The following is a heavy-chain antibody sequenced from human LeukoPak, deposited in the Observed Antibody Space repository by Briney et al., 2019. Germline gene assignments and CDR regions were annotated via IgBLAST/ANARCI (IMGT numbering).Heavy chain of an antibody. J-gene: IGHJ4*02. CDR3: ARQINYYDSSGYSSYFDY. Sequence: SQTLSLTCAVSGASMSSHGYYWGWIRQPPGKGLEWIGSMYFRGSTYYNPSLKSRVTISVDTSKNQFSLKLNSVTAADTAMYYCARQINYYDSSGYSSYFDYWGQGTLVTVSS. CDR2: MYFRGST. CDR1: GASMSSHGYY. V-gene: IGHV4-39*01. D-gene: IGHD3-22*01.